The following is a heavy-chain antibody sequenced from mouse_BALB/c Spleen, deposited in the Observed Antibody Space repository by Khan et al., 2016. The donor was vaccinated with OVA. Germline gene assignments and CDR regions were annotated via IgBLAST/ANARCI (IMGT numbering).Heavy chain of an antibody. Sequence: EVELVESGGGLVQPGGSLRLSCATSEFTFTDYYMSWVRQPPGKALEWLGFIRNKANYYTTEYITSVKGRFTISRDNSQSILYLQMNPLRAEDSATYYCARDWGHYFGYYAIDYWGQGTSVTVSS. J-gene: IGHJ4*01. V-gene: IGHV7-3*02. CDR2: IRNKANYYTT. CDR1: EFTFTDYY. CDR3: ARDWGHYFGYYAIDY. D-gene: IGHD1-2*01.